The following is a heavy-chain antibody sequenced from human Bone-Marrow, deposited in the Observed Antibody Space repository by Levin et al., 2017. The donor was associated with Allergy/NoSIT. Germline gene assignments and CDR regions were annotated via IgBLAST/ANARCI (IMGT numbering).Heavy chain of an antibody. V-gene: IGHV3-48*03. Sequence: LSLTCAASGFTFSSYEMNWVRQAPGKGLEWVSYISSSGSTIYYADSVKGRFTISRDNAKNSLYLQMNSLRAEDTAVYYCARQSCIWGSYRRGYNWFDPWGQGTLVTVSS. D-gene: IGHD3-16*02. CDR3: ARQSCIWGSYRRGYNWFDP. J-gene: IGHJ5*02. CDR2: ISSSGSTI. CDR1: GFTFSSYE.